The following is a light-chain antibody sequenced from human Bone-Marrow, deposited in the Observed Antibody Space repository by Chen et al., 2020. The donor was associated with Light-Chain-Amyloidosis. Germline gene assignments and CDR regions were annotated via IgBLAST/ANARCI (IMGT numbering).Light chain of an antibody. V-gene: IGLV6-57*01. CDR2: EDD. CDR1: RGSIATND. Sequence: NFMLTQPHSVSESPGKTVIISCTRSRGSIATNDVQWYQQRPGSSPTSLIYEDDERPSGVPDRFSGSIDRSSNSASLTISGLKTEDEADYYCQSYQGSSQGVFGGGTKLTVL. J-gene: IGLJ3*02. CDR3: QSYQGSSQGV.